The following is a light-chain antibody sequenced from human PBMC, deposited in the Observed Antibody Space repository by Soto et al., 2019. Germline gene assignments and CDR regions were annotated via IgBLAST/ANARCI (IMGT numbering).Light chain of an antibody. CDR1: QGISRY. V-gene: IGKV1-9*01. J-gene: IGKJ2*01. CDR2: TAS. CDR3: QQLLSYPRT. Sequence: IQLTQSPSSLSASVGDTVTITCRASQGISRYLAWYQQKAGEAPKLLIHTASTLQSGVPSRFSGSGSGTDFTLTIDSLQPDDFATYYCQQLLSYPRTFGQGTRLEIK.